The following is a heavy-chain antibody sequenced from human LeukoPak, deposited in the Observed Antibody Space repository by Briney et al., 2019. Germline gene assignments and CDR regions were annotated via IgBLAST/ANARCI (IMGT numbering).Heavy chain of an antibody. D-gene: IGHD5-24*01. Sequence: ASVKVSCKASGYTFSSYYMHWVRQAPGQGLEWMGWINPNSGGTNYAQKFQGRVTTSRDTSISTAYMELSSLRSDDTAVYYCAKDSRRDGYNLFDYWGQGTLVTVSS. V-gene: IGHV1-2*02. J-gene: IGHJ4*02. CDR3: AKDSRRDGYNLFDY. CDR2: INPNSGGT. CDR1: GYTFSSYY.